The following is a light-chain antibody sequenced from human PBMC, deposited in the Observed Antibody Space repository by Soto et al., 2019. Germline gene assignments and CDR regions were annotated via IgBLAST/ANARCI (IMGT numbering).Light chain of an antibody. Sequence: EIVLTQSPATLSLSLGESATLSCRASQSVSSYLAWYQQKPGQGPRLLIYDASNRATGVSARFSGSGSGTDFALTISSLQPEDFATYYCQQCYSSPLTFGGGTKVDIK. J-gene: IGKJ4*01. V-gene: IGKV3-11*01. CDR1: QSVSSY. CDR2: DAS. CDR3: QQCYSSPLT.